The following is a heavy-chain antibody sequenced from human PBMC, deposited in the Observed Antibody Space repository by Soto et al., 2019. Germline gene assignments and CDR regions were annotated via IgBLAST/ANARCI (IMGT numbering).Heavy chain of an antibody. CDR1: GYIFTSQG. J-gene: IGHJ4*02. Sequence: QIQLVQSGAEVKKPGASVKVSCKASGYIFTSQGISWVRQAPGQGLEWMGWISTYNGNTNYAQKLQGRVTMTTHTSTTTAFLELRSLTSTDTAVYYWARGLTRALDYWGEGTPVIVSS. CDR3: ARGLTRALDY. V-gene: IGHV1-18*01. D-gene: IGHD2-8*01. CDR2: ISTYNGNT.